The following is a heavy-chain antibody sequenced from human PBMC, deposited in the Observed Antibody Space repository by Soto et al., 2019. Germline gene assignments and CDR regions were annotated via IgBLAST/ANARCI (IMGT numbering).Heavy chain of an antibody. CDR2: INTAKDNT. J-gene: IGHJ4*02. CDR3: ARGSSWSYFDY. V-gene: IGHV1-3*04. CDR1: GYTFTSYA. D-gene: IGHD6-13*01. Sequence: QVQLVQSGAEVKKPGASVKVSCKASGYTFTSYAIHWVRQAPGQRLEWMGWINTAKDNTKYSQKFQGRVTITRDTSASIVYMELSSVRSEDTAVYYCARGSSWSYFDYWGQGTLVTVSS.